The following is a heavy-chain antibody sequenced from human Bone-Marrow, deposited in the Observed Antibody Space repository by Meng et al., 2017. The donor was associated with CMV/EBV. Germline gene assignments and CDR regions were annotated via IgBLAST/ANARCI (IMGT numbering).Heavy chain of an antibody. V-gene: IGHV3-30*02. Sequence: GGSLRLSCAASGFTFSNSGIHWVRQAPGKGVEWVAFIRYDGINKYYADSVKGRFTISRDNSKNTLYLQMNSLRAEDTAVYYCAREDSSGHGGDYFDYWGQGTLVTVSS. CDR3: AREDSSGHGGDYFDY. D-gene: IGHD2-15*01. CDR2: IRYDGINK. CDR1: GFTFSNSG. J-gene: IGHJ4*02.